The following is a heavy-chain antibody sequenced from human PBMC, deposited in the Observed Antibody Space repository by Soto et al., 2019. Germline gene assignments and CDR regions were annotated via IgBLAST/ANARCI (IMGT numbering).Heavy chain of an antibody. CDR1: GDSISTYY. Sequence: QVQLQESGPGLVKPSETLSLTCAVSGDSISTYYCMWIRQPPGKGLESIGYLYYGRSANYNSSLKSRATLSVNTSTNQCSLTLSSMTAADTAVYYCALRSMAAVPEYWGQGTLVTVSS. CDR2: LYYGRSA. D-gene: IGHD6-13*01. J-gene: IGHJ4*02. CDR3: ALRSMAAVPEY. V-gene: IGHV4-59*01.